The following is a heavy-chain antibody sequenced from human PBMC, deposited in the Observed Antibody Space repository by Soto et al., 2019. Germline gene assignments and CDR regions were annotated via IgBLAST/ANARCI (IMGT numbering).Heavy chain of an antibody. CDR3: ARDVVRFLEWFHSDINYYGMDV. J-gene: IGHJ6*02. Sequence: SVKVSCKASGGTFSSYAISWVRQAPGQGLEWMGGIIPIFGTANYAQKFQGRVTITADESTSTAYMELSSLRSEDTAVYYCARDVVRFLEWFHSDINYYGMDVWGQGTTVTAP. V-gene: IGHV1-69*13. CDR2: IIPIFGTA. D-gene: IGHD3-3*01. CDR1: GGTFSSYA.